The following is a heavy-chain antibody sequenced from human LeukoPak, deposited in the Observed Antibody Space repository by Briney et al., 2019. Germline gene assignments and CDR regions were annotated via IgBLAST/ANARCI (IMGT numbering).Heavy chain of an antibody. J-gene: IGHJ5*02. CDR3: ARGRYDSSGYNNWFDP. CDR2: IYYSGGT. Sequence: SETLSLTCTVSGGSISSYYWSWIRQPPGKGLEWIGYIYYSGGTNYNPSLKSRVTISVDTSRNQFFLKLSSVTAADTAVYYCARGRYDSSGYNNWFDPWGQGTPVTVSS. CDR1: GGSISSYY. D-gene: IGHD3-22*01. V-gene: IGHV4-59*01.